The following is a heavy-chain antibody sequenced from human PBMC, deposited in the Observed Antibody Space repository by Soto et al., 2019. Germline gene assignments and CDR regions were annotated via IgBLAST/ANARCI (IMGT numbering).Heavy chain of an antibody. Sequence: GALRLSCAASGFTFSSYAMSWVRQAPGKGLEWVSAISGSGGSTYYADSVKGRFTISRDNSKNTLYLQMNSLRAEDTAVYYCASKYSYGPTVTTSFLGYWGQGTLVTVSS. CDR3: ASKYSYGPTVTTSFLGY. CDR1: GFTFSSYA. V-gene: IGHV3-23*01. J-gene: IGHJ4*02. CDR2: ISGSGGST. D-gene: IGHD4-17*01.